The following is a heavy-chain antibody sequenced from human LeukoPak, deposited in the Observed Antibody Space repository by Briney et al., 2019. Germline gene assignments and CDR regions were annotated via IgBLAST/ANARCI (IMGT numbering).Heavy chain of an antibody. D-gene: IGHD6-6*01. CDR1: GFTFSSYS. V-gene: IGHV3-48*02. J-gene: IGHJ6*03. Sequence: PGGSLRLSCAASGFTFSSYSMNWVRQAPGKGLEWVSYISRSSSTIYYADSVKGRFTISRDNAKNSLYLQMNSLRDEDTAEYYCARTGYSSSSGWAYYYYYYIDVWGKGTTVTVSS. CDR3: ARTGYSSSSGWAYYYYYYIDV. CDR2: ISRSSSTI.